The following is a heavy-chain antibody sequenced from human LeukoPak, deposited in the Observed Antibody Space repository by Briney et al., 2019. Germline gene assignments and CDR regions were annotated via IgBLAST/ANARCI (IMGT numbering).Heavy chain of an antibody. J-gene: IGHJ4*02. CDR2: IYYSGST. D-gene: IGHD2-2*01. Sequence: KTSETLSLTCTVSGGSISSSSYYWGWIRQPPGKGLEWIGSIYYSGSTYYNPSLKSRVTISADTSKNQFSLKLSSVTAADTAVYYCARYCSSTSCYGSVDYWGQGTLVTVSS. CDR1: GGSISSSSYY. V-gene: IGHV4-39*07. CDR3: ARYCSSTSCYGSVDY.